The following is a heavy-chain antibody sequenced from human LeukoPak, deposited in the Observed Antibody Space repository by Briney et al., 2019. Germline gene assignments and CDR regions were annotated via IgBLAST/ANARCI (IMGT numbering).Heavy chain of an antibody. CDR3: ASGWELHY. CDR2: IYYSGST. D-gene: IGHD1-26*01. V-gene: IGHV4-39*01. CDR1: GGSISSISYY. Sequence: RSSDTLSLTCTVSGGSISSISYYWGWIRQPPGKGLEWIGSIYYSGSTYYNPSLKSRVTISVDTSKNQFSLKLSSVAAADTAVYYCASGWELHYWGQGTLVTVSS. J-gene: IGHJ4*02.